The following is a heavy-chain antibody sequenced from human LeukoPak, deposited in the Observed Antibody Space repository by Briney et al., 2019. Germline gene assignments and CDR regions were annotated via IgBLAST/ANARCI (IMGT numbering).Heavy chain of an antibody. J-gene: IGHJ4*02. CDR2: INTVASYI. CDR1: GLTFSSFS. D-gene: IGHD3-22*01. Sequence: GGSLRLSCAASGLTFSSFSVNWVRQGPGKGLEWVSSINTVASYIYYADSVKGRFTISRDSAKNSLYLQMNSLRAEDTGVYYCARLRRNSDKSGFYYYYDYWGQGTLVTVSS. CDR3: ARLRRNSDKSGFYYYYDY. V-gene: IGHV3-21*06.